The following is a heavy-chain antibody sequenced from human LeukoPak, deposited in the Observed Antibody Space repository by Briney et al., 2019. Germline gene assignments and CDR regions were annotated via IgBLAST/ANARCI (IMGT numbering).Heavy chain of an antibody. Sequence: GGSLRLSCAASGFTFSSNEMSWVRQAPGKGLEWVSYISATGYTIYYTDSVKGRFTISRDNAKNSLYLQMNSPRAEDTAVYYCARVSRSGSWGFFDYWGQGTLVTVSS. CDR3: ARVSRSGSWGFFDY. J-gene: IGHJ4*02. D-gene: IGHD3-16*01. CDR2: ISATGYTI. CDR1: GFTFSSNE. V-gene: IGHV3-48*03.